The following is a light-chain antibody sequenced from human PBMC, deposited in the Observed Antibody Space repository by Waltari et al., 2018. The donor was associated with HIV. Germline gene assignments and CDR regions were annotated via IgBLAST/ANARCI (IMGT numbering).Light chain of an antibody. CDR2: GAS. J-gene: IGKJ5*01. V-gene: IGKV1-39*01. CDR3: QQTYTYPPT. Sequence: DIELTQSPSSLSASVGDTDAITCRSSQSVNEYLNWYQATPGRPPKLLIFGASKLHSGVPSRFSGSGSAAVYTLTVTGLQRDDFGTYFCQQTYTYPPTFGQGTDLE. CDR1: QSVNEY.